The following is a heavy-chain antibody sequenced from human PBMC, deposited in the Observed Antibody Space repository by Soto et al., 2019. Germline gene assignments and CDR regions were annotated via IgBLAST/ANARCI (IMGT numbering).Heavy chain of an antibody. CDR1: GFTFSSYG. D-gene: IGHD7-27*01. V-gene: IGHV3-30*18. CDR2: ISYDGSNK. J-gene: IGHJ4*02. CDR3: AKDPKLGITGYFDY. Sequence: PGGSLRLSCAAAGFTFSSYGMHWVRQAPGKGLEWVAVISYDGSNKYYADSVKGRFTISRDNSKNTLYLQMNSLRAEDTAVYYCAKDPKLGITGYFDYWGQGTLVTVSS.